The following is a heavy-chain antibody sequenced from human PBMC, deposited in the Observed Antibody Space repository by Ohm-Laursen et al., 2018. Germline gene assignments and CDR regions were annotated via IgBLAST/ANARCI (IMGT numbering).Heavy chain of an antibody. CDR3: ARYDSGWSGTGGVDY. D-gene: IGHD6-19*01. CDR2: TYYRSKWYY. Sequence: TQTLTLTGAISGDSVSSNSAAWNWIRQSPSRGLEWLGRTYYRSKWYYDYAVSVKSRITINPDTSKNQFSLQLNSVTPEDTAVYYCARYDSGWSGTGGVDYWGQGTLVTVSS. J-gene: IGHJ4*02. CDR1: GDSVSSNSAA. V-gene: IGHV6-1*01.